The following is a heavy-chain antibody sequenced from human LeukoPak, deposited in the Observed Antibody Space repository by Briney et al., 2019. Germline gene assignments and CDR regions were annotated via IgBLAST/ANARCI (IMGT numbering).Heavy chain of an antibody. CDR1: GGTFSSYA. CDR2: IIPILGIA. Sequence: ASVKVSCKASGGTFSSYAISWVRQAPGQGLEWMGRIIPILGIANYAQEFQGRVTITADKSTSTAYMELSSLRSEDTAVYYCARDRVGATTGVRFDYWGQGTLVTVSS. J-gene: IGHJ4*02. CDR3: ARDRVGATTGVRFDY. V-gene: IGHV1-69*04. D-gene: IGHD1-26*01.